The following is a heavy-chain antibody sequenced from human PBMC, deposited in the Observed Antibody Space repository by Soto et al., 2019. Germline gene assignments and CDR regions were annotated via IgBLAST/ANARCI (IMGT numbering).Heavy chain of an antibody. CDR1: GGSFSGYY. Sequence: QVQLQQWGAGLLKPSETLSLTCAVYGGSFSGYYWSWIRQPPGQGLEWIGEINHSGSTNYNPSLKSLVTISVDTANNPFSRKLSSVTAAVTAVYYCARVGGYSYTSNYYYYVMDVWGQGTTVTVSS. CDR3: ARVGGYSYTSNYYYYVMDV. CDR2: INHSGST. V-gene: IGHV4-34*01. D-gene: IGHD5-18*01. J-gene: IGHJ6*02.